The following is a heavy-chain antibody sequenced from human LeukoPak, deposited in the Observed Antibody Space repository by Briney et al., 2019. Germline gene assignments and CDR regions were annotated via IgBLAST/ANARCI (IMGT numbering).Heavy chain of an antibody. CDR2: ISHSGNT. D-gene: IGHD2-2*01. J-gene: IGHJ4*02. V-gene: IGHV4-30-4*01. CDR3: ARVRYCSSTSCYLFDY. CDR1: GGSISSGDCY. Sequence: SETLSLTCTVSGGSISSGDCYWSWIRQPPGKGLEWIGYISHSGNTYYNPSLNSRVTIAVDTSKNHFSLSLTSVTAADTAVYYCARVRYCSSTSCYLFDYWGQGTLVTVSS.